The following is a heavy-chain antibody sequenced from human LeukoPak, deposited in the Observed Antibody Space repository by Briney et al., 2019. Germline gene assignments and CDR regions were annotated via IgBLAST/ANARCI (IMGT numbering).Heavy chain of an antibody. Sequence: SVKVSCKASGYTFTSYGISWVRQAPGQGLEWMGGIIPIFGTANYAQKFQGRVTITADESTSTAYMELSSLRSEDTAVYYCARDVRAYCGGDCKYNWFDPWGQGTLVTVSS. CDR2: IIPIFGTA. D-gene: IGHD2-21*02. CDR3: ARDVRAYCGGDCKYNWFDP. J-gene: IGHJ5*02. V-gene: IGHV1-69*13. CDR1: GYTFTSYG.